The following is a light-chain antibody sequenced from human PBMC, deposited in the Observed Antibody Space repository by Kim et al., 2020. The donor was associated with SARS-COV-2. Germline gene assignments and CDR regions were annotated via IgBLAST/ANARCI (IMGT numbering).Light chain of an antibody. CDR1: SGHSSNA. CDR2: VNSDGSH. V-gene: IGLV4-69*01. Sequence: SGSLGASVKLTCTLSSGHSSNAIAWHQQQPEKGPRYLMKVNSDGSHSKGEGIPDRFPGSRSGAERYLTISSLQSEAEADYYCQTWGTGIGIFGGGTKL. J-gene: IGLJ2*01. CDR3: QTWGTGIGI.